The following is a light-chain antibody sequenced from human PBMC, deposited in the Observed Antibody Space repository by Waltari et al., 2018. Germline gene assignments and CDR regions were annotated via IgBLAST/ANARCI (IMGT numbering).Light chain of an antibody. CDR2: GAS. Sequence: DMQMTQSPSSLSPSVGDRVTITCRASQRISSYLNWYQQRPGEAPKLLIHGASILQSGVPSRFSGCGSGTDFTLTISSLQPDDFATYYCQQSYGIPYTFGGGTKVEIK. J-gene: IGKJ4*01. V-gene: IGKV1-39*01. CDR1: QRISSY. CDR3: QQSYGIPYT.